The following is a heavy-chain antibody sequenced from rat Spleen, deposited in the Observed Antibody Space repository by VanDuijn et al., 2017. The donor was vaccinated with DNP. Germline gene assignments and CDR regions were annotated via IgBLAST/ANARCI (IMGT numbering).Heavy chain of an antibody. J-gene: IGHJ2*01. CDR3: TRYYDSFDY. V-gene: IGHV5-58*01. Sequence: EVQLVESGGGLVQPGRSLKLSCVASGFTFSSYWMFWIRQAPGKGLEWVASINTDGGGTSYPDSVKGRFTISRDYAKPTLYLQMDSLRSEDTATYYCTRYYDSFDYWGQGVMVTVSS. CDR2: INTDGGGT. CDR1: GFTFSSYW. D-gene: IGHD1-6*01.